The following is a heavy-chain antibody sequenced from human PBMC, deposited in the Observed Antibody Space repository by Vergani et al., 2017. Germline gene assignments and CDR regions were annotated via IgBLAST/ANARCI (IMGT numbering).Heavy chain of an antibody. CDR1: GFTFSSYA. D-gene: IGHD6-13*01. J-gene: IGHJ3*02. CDR2: ISYDGSNK. Sequence: QVQLVESGGGVVQPGRSLRLSCAASGFTFSSYAMHWVRQAPGKGLEWVAVISYDGSNKYYADSVKGRFTISGDNSKNTLYLQMNSLRAEDTAVYYCARAGYFDAFDIWGQGTMVTVSS. V-gene: IGHV3-30-3*01. CDR3: ARAGYFDAFDI.